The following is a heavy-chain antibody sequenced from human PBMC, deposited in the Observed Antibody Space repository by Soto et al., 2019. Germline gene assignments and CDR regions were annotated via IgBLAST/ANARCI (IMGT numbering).Heavy chain of an antibody. D-gene: IGHD3-10*01. CDR1: GCSISSSSYY. CDR3: ARTGGWFGELFYAFDI. V-gene: IGHV4-39*01. Sequence: SETLSLTCTFSGCSISSSSYYWGWIRQPPGKGLEWIGSIYYSGSTYYNPSLKSRVTISVDTSKNQFSLKLSSVTAADTAVYYCARTGGWFGELFYAFDIWGQGTMVTVSS. J-gene: IGHJ3*02. CDR2: IYYSGST.